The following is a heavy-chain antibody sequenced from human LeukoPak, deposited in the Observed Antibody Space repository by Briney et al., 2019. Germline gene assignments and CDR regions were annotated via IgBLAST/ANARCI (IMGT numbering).Heavy chain of an antibody. CDR3: AKDGSRVVVCSSPDYYHMDV. CDR1: GFTFSSYG. V-gene: IGHV3-30*18. D-gene: IGHD2-15*01. J-gene: IGHJ6*03. CDR2: ITNDGSND. Sequence: GGSLRLSCAASGFTFSSYGMHWVRQAPGKGLEWVAVITNDGSNDYYADPVKGRFTISRDNSKSTLHLQMNSLRVEDTAIYYCAKDGSRVVVCSSPDYYHMDVWGKGTTVTVSS.